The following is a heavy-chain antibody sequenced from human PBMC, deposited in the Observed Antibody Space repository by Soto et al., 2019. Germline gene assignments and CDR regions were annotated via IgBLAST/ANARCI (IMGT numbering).Heavy chain of an antibody. CDR2: IYYSGST. V-gene: IGHV4-59*01. D-gene: IGHD3-9*01. CDR3: ARYLELRYFDWLSSSTRSEGLDY. J-gene: IGHJ4*02. Sequence: SETLSLTFTVSGGSISSYYWSWIRQPPGKGLEWIGYIYYSGSTNYNPSLKSRVTISLDTSKNQFSLKLSSVTAADTAVYYCARYLELRYFDWLSSSTRSEGLDYWGQGTLVTVSS. CDR1: GGSISSYY.